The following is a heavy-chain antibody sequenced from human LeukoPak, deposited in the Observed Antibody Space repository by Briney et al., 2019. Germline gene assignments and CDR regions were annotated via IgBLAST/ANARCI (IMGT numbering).Heavy chain of an antibody. CDR1: GFTFSSYW. V-gene: IGHV3-7*01. Sequence: GGSLRLSCAASGFTFSSYWMSWVRQAPGKGLKWVANIKQDGSERYYVDSVKGRFTISRDNAKNSLYLQMNSLRAEDTAVYYCARSVTTLWWEYYYYYYYMDVWGKGTTVTVSS. D-gene: IGHD2-21*01. J-gene: IGHJ6*03. CDR3: ARSVTTLWWEYYYYYYYMDV. CDR2: IKQDGSER.